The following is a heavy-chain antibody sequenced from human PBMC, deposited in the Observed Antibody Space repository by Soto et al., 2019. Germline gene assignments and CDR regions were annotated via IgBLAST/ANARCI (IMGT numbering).Heavy chain of an antibody. V-gene: IGHV4-4*02. D-gene: IGHD2-2*01. CDR2: IYHSGST. CDR3: ARGVYCSSTSCYFSYFDY. Sequence: SETLSLTCAVSSGSISSSNWWSWVRQPPGQGLEWIGEIYHSGSTNYNPSLKSRVTISVDKSKNQFSLKLSSVTAADTAVYYCARGVYCSSTSCYFSYFDYWGQGTLVTVSS. CDR1: SGSISSSNW. J-gene: IGHJ4*02.